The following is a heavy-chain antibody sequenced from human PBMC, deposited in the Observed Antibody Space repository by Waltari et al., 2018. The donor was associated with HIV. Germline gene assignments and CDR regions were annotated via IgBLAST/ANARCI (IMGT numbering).Heavy chain of an antibody. J-gene: IGHJ6*02. D-gene: IGHD2-2*01. CDR2: INHSGST. CDR3: ARGTVVPAASYYYGMDV. V-gene: IGHV4-34*01. CDR1: GGSFSGYY. Sequence: QVQLQQWGAGLLKPSETLSLTCAVYGGSFSGYYWSWIRQPPGKGLEWIGEINHSGSTNYNPSLKSRVTISVDTSKNQFSLKLSSVTAADTAVYYCARGTVVPAASYYYGMDVWGQGTTVTVSS.